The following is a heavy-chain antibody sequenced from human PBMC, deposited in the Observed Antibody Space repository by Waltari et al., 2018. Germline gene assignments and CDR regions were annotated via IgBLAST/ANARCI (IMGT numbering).Heavy chain of an antibody. CDR3: AKANYGVIFDY. J-gene: IGHJ4*02. CDR2: IKQDGSEK. CDR1: EFTFSSSC. Sequence: EVQLVESGGGLVQPGGSLRLSCAASEFTFSSSCMSWVRQAPGKGLEWVANIKQDGSEKYYVDSVKGRFTISRDNAKNSLYLQMNSLRAEDTALYYCAKANYGVIFDYWGQGTLVTVSS. D-gene: IGHD4-17*01. V-gene: IGHV3-7*03.